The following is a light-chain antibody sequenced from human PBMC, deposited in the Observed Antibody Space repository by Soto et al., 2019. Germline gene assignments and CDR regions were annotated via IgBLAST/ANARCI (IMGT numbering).Light chain of an antibody. CDR2: AVS. Sequence: EVVVTQTKGTLSLSPGEGATLSCRASQSLSNTYLAWYQQKPGQAPRLLIYAVSSRATGIPDRFSGSGSGTDFTLTISRLEPEDFAVYYCPLYGRSPYSFGQVTKVDIK. J-gene: IGKJ2*03. CDR1: QSLSNTY. V-gene: IGKV3-20*01. CDR3: PLYGRSPYS.